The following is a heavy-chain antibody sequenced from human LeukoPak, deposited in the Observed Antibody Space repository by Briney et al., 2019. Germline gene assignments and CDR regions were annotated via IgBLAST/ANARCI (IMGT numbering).Heavy chain of an antibody. D-gene: IGHD6-19*01. J-gene: IGHJ4*02. CDR3: VRDASETRMGWVYFDY. CDR1: GFTFNNYE. V-gene: IGHV3-48*03. CDR2: ISTRGSLI. Sequence: GGSLRLSCAASGFTFNNYEMNWVRQAPGRGLEWLSYISTRGSLIQYADSVKGRFTIPRDDAKNSLYLQMHSLRAEDTGVYHCVRDASETRMGWVYFDYWGQGTLVTVSS.